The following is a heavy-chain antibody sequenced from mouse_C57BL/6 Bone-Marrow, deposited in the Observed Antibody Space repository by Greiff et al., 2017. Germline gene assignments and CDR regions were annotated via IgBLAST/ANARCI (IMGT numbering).Heavy chain of an antibody. J-gene: IGHJ1*03. CDR1: GYTFTSYW. D-gene: IGHD1-1*01. V-gene: IGHV1-50*01. CDR3: ARNYGSSWYFDV. Sequence: QVQLQQPGAELVKPGASVKLSCKASGYTFTSYWMQWVKQRPGQGLEWIGEIDPSDSYTNYNQKFKSKATLTVDTSSSTPYMQLSSLTSEDSAVYYCARNYGSSWYFDVWGTGTTVTVSS. CDR2: IDPSDSYT.